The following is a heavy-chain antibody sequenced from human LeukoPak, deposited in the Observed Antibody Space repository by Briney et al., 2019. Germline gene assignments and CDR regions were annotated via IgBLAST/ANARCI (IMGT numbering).Heavy chain of an antibody. CDR3: ARMLAARPDDDR. V-gene: IGHV4-30-2*01. CDR1: AGSISSYY. J-gene: IGHJ5*02. Sequence: PSQTLSLTCPVSAGSISSYYWSWIRQPPGKGLEWMGYIHQSGDTYSNPSLRSRVTISADRSNNQFSLRVSSVTAADTAVYYCARMLAARPDDDRWGQGTLVTVSS. D-gene: IGHD6-6*01. CDR2: IHQSGDT.